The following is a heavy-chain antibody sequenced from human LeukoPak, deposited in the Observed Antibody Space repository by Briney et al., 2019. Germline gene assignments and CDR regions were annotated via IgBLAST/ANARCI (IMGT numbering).Heavy chain of an antibody. CDR2: VSSGGNTL. CDR1: GFTFSDDF. J-gene: IGHJ6*02. Sequence: GVSLRLSCAASGFTFSDDFMSWIRHAPGKGLEWVSSVSSGGNTLYYADSVKGRFTIPRDNAKNSLYLHMNSLRAEDTAVYYCARDNWNCDPYYYYCGLDVWGQGTTVTVSS. D-gene: IGHD1-1*01. V-gene: IGHV3-11*01. CDR3: ARDNWNCDPYYYYCGLDV.